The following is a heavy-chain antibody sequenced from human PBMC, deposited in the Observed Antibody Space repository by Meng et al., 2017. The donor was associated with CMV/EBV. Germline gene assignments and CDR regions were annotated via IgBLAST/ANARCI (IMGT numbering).Heavy chain of an antibody. CDR1: GFTVSSNY. J-gene: IGHJ4*02. D-gene: IGHD3-3*02. CDR2: IYSGGST. CDR3: LLVFGRGVIDY. V-gene: IGHV3-66*01. Sequence: EWHVVELGGGLVQPGGSLRHSWAASGFTVSSNYMGWVRQAPGKGLEWVSVIYSGGSTYYADSVKGRFTISRDNSKNTLYLQMNSLRAEDTAVYYCLLVFGRGVIDYWGQGTLVTVSS.